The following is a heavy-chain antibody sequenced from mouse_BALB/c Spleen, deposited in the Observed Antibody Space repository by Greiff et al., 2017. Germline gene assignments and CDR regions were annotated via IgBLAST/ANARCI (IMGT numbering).Heavy chain of an antibody. CDR3: AREMVYYYGSSYVSDY. J-gene: IGHJ2*01. Sequence: QVQLQQSGAELMKPGASVKISCKATGYTFSSYWIEWVKQRPGHGLEWIGEILPGSGSTNYNEKFKGKATFTADTSSNTAYMQLSSLTSEDSAVYYCAREMVYYYGSSYVSDYWGQGTTLTVSS. CDR1: GYTFSSYW. CDR2: ILPGSGST. D-gene: IGHD1-1*01. V-gene: IGHV1-9*01.